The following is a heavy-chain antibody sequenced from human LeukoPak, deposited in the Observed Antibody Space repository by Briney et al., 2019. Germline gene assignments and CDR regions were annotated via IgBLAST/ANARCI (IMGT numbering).Heavy chain of an antibody. CDR1: GGSFSGYY. CDR3: ARFTPQGYGWGGYNWFDP. J-gene: IGHJ5*02. V-gene: IGHV4-34*01. CDR2: INHSGST. Sequence: SETLSLTCAVYGGSFSGYYWSWIRQPPGKGLEWIGEINHSGSTNYNPSLKSRATISVDTSKNQFSLKLSSVTAADTAVYYCARFTPQGYGWGGYNWFDPWGQGTLVTVSS. D-gene: IGHD3-16*01.